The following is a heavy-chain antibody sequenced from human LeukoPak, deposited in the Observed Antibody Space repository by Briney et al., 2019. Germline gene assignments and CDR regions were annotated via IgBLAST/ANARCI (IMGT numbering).Heavy chain of an antibody. CDR3: AGAYSNSWSEYYYYGMDV. D-gene: IGHD6-13*01. CDR1: GFTFDDYA. V-gene: IGHV3-9*01. Sequence: PGGSLRLSCAASGFTFDDYAMHWVRQAPGKGLEWVSGISWNSGSIGYADSVKGRFTISRDNAKNSLYLQMNSLRAEDTALYYCAGAYSNSWSEYYYYGMDVWGQGTTVTVSS. CDR2: ISWNSGSI. J-gene: IGHJ6*02.